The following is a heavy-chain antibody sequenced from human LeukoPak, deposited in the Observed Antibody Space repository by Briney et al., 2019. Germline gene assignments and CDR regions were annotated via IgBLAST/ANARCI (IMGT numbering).Heavy chain of an antibody. CDR2: IHYSGST. Sequence: PSETLSLTCTVSGDSISSSNYFWGWIRQPPGKGLEWIASIHYSGSTYYNPSLKSRVTISVDTSKNQFSLKVSSMIAADTAVYYCARTPPEEGEWSGVDYWGQGILVTVSS. J-gene: IGHJ4*02. CDR1: GDSISSSNYF. V-gene: IGHV4-39*01. CDR3: ARTPPEEGEWSGVDY. D-gene: IGHD3-3*01.